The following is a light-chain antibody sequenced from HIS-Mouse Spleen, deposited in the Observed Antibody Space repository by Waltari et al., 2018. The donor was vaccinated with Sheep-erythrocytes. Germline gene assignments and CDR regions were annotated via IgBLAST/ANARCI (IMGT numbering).Light chain of an antibody. Sequence: QSALTQPRSVSGSPGQSVTISCTGTSSDVGGYHYVSWYQQHPGKAHKLMHYDVSKRPSGVPVRCSGSKSGNTASLTISGLQAEDEADYYCCSYAGSYNHVFATGTKVTVL. CDR2: DVS. CDR3: CSYAGSYNHV. CDR1: SSDVGGYHY. V-gene: IGLV2-11*01. J-gene: IGLJ1*01.